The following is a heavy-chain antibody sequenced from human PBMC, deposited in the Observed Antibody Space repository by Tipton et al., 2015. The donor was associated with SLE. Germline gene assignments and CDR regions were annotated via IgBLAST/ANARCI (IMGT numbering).Heavy chain of an antibody. J-gene: IGHJ6*02. D-gene: IGHD3-16*01. CDR2: INSDGSST. V-gene: IGHV3-74*01. Sequence: SLRLSCAASGFTFSSYSMNWVRQAPGKGLEWVSRINSDGSSTSYADSVKGRFTISRDNAKNTLYLQMNSLRAEDTAVYYCARGDYYYYYGMDVWGQGTTVTVSS. CDR3: ARGDYYYYYGMDV. CDR1: GFTFSSYS.